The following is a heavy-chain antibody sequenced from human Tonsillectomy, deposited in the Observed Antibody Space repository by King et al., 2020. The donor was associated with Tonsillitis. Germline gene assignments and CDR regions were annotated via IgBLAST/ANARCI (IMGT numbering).Heavy chain of an antibody. CDR2: IKQGGSDK. CDR1: GFTFSDYL. CDR3: SGTFYDFWGGYSLVEYYFYGMDV. Sequence: EVQLVESGGGLVQPGGSLRLSCAASGFTFSDYLMSWVRQAPGKGLEWVANIKQGGSDKYFVDSVKGRFTISRDNARNSLYLQMNSLRAEDTAVYYCSGTFYDFWGGYSLVEYYFYGMDVWGQGTTVTVSS. J-gene: IGHJ6*02. D-gene: IGHD3-3*01. V-gene: IGHV3-7*03.